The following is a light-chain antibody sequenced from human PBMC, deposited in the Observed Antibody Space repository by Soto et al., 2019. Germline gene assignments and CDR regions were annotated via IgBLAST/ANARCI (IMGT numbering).Light chain of an antibody. Sequence: EIFMTQSPATRSVFPGERVILSCRASQSVGSTLAWYQQKPGQAPRLLIRGASTRATGVPARFSGSGSGTEFTLTISSLQSEDFAVYYCQQYSSSLTFGGGTTLEIK. CDR1: QSVGST. CDR2: GAS. V-gene: IGKV3-15*01. CDR3: QQYSSSLT. J-gene: IGKJ4*02.